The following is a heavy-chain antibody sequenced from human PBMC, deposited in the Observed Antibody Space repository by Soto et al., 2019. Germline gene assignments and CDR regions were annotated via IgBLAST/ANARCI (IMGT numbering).Heavy chain of an antibody. V-gene: IGHV3-15*01. J-gene: IGHJ4*02. CDR2: IKSYTNGGTT. CDR3: TTDDPINKY. CDR1: GFIFSNAW. Sequence: GGSLRLSCAASGFIFSNAWMSWVRQAPGKGLEWVGRIKSYTNGGTTDYAAPVKGRFAISRDDSKNTLYLQMNSLKTEDAGVYYCTTDDPINKYWGQGTLVTV.